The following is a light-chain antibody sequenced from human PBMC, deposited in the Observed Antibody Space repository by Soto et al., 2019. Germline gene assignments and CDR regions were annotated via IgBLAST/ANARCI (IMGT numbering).Light chain of an antibody. V-gene: IGKV3-15*01. CDR2: GLS. CDR1: QSVSSN. Sequence: EIVMTQSPATLSVSPGERATLSCRASQSVSSNLAWYQQKPGQAPRRLIYGLSTRATVMPARFSGSGSGTEFTLTISSLQSEDFAVYYCQQYNNWPYTFGQGTKLEIK. J-gene: IGKJ2*01. CDR3: QQYNNWPYT.